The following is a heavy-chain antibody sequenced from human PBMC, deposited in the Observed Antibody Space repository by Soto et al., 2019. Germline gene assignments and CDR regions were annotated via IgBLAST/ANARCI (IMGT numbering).Heavy chain of an antibody. Sequence: GGSLRLSCVSSGFSFSNHHMNWIRQAPGKGLEWVSYISISSDYKHYADSVRGRFTVSRDNARNSLYLQMNSLRDEDTAVYYCARDIWEYGSNWFDPWGQGTLVTVSS. CDR3: ARDIWEYGSNWFDP. V-gene: IGHV3-48*02. D-gene: IGHD3-10*01. CDR2: ISISSDYK. J-gene: IGHJ5*02. CDR1: GFSFSNHH.